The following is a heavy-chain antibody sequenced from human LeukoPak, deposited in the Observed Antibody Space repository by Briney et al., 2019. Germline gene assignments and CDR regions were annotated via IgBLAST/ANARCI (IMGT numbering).Heavy chain of an antibody. CDR3: ARGVARSSKFHFSYYFDY. Sequence: GGSLRLSCAASGFTFSSYEMNWVRQAPGKGLEWVSYISSSGSTIYYADSVKGRFTISRDNAKNSLYLQMNSLRAEDTAIYYCARGVARSSKFHFSYYFDYWGQGTLVTVSS. CDR1: GFTFSSYE. J-gene: IGHJ4*02. D-gene: IGHD6-6*01. V-gene: IGHV3-48*03. CDR2: ISSSGSTI.